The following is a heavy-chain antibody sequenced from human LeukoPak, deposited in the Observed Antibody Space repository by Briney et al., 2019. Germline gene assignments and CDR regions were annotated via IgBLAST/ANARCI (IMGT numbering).Heavy chain of an antibody. Sequence: ASVKVSCKASGYTFTSYYMHWVRQAPGQGLEWMGIINPSGGSTSYAQKFQGRVTMTRDTPTSTVYMELSSLRSEDTAVYYCARGGRSSGYYWRFDYWGQGTLVTVSS. D-gene: IGHD3-22*01. J-gene: IGHJ4*02. CDR3: ARGGRSSGYYWRFDY. CDR2: INPSGGST. V-gene: IGHV1-46*01. CDR1: GYTFTSYY.